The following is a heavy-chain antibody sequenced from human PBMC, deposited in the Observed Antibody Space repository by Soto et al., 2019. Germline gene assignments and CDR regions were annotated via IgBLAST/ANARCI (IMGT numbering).Heavy chain of an antibody. V-gene: IGHV4-39*01. CDR2: IYYSGST. Sequence: SETLSLTCTVSGGSISSSSYYWGWIRQPPGKGLEWIGSIYYSGSTYYNPSLKSRVTISVDTSKNQFSLKLSSVTAADTAVYYCATLAAAGTSGLFDIWGQGTMVTVSS. CDR1: GGSISSSSYY. CDR3: ATLAAAGTSGLFDI. J-gene: IGHJ3*02. D-gene: IGHD6-13*01.